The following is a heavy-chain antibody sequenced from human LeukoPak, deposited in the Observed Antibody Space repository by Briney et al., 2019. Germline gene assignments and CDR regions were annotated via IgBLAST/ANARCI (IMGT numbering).Heavy chain of an antibody. CDR2: VTDDSAHI. V-gene: IGHV3-23*01. D-gene: IGHD1-1*01. Sequence: PGGSLRLSCVASGFSFSSSDMGWVRQAPGKGLEYVSTVTDDSAHIYYADSVKGRFSISRDNSKNTLYLQMNSLRAEDTAVYYCAKGTGTDDAFDIWGQGTMVTVSS. CDR3: AKGTGTDDAFDI. CDR1: GFSFSSSD. J-gene: IGHJ3*02.